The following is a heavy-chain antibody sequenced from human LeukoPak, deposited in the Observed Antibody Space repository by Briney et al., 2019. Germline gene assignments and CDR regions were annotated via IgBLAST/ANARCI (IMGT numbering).Heavy chain of an antibody. CDR2: VKDDGSKD. CDR1: GFTFSGTW. V-gene: IGHV3-7*01. D-gene: IGHD3-9*01. J-gene: IGHJ1*01. Sequence: GGSLRPSCAAAGFTFSGTWMSCGRQPPGKGREWVANVKDDGSKDYYVDSVKGRFTISRDNAKNSLYLQMNSLRPEDKDVYYCARDSAGWEHWGPGTLVTVSS. CDR3: ARDSAGWEH.